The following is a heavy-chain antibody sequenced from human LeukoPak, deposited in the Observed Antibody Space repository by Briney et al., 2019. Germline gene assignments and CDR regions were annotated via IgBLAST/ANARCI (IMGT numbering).Heavy chain of an antibody. CDR2: ISGSGGSI. CDR1: GFTVSSNY. J-gene: IGHJ4*02. Sequence: PGGSLRLSCAASGFTVSSNYMSWVRQAPGKGLEWVSAISGSGGSIYYADSVKGRFTISRDNSKNTLYLQMNSLRAEDTAVYYCANKEAFDYWGQGTLVTVSS. CDR3: ANKEAFDY. V-gene: IGHV3-23*01.